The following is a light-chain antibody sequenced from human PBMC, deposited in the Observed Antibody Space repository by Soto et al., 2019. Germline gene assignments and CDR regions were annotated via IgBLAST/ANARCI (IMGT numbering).Light chain of an antibody. V-gene: IGLV2-18*01. CDR1: SSDVGSYNR. CDR2: EVS. CDR3: SLYTSSSTVA. J-gene: IGLJ2*01. Sequence: QSALTQPPSVSGFPGQSVTIPCTATSSDVGSYNRVSWYQQPPGTPPKLIIYEVSNRPSGVPDRFSGSKSGNTASLTISGLQAEDEDDYYCSLYTSSSTVAFGGGTKLTVL.